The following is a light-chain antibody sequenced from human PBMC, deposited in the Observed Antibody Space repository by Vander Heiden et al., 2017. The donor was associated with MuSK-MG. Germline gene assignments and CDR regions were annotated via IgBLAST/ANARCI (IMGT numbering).Light chain of an antibody. J-gene: IGKJ1*01. Sequence: EIVMTPSPATLSVSPGERATLSCRASQSVSSNLAWYQQKPGQAPRLLIYGASTRATGIPARFSGSGYGTEFTLTISSRQSEDFAVYYCQQHNYWPPRTFGQGTKVEIK. V-gene: IGKV3-15*01. CDR3: QQHNYWPPRT. CDR1: QSVSSN. CDR2: GAS.